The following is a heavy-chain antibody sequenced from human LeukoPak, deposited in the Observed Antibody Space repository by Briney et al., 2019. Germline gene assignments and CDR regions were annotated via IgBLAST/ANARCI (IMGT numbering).Heavy chain of an antibody. CDR2: IYYSGST. J-gene: IGHJ4*02. V-gene: IGHV4-39*01. Sequence: SETLPLTCTVSGGSISSSSYHWGWIRQPPGKGLEWIGSIYYSGSTYYNPSLKSRVTISVDTSKNQFSLKLSSVTAADTAVYYCASRILGFGESFDYWGQGTLVTVSS. CDR1: GGSISSSSYH. D-gene: IGHD3-10*01. CDR3: ASRILGFGESFDY.